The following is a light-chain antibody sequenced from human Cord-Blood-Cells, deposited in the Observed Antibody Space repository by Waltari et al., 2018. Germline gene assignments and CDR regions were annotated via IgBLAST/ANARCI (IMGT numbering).Light chain of an antibody. J-gene: IGLJ1*01. V-gene: IGLV2-11*01. CDR1: SSDVGGYNY. CDR2: EVS. CDR3: CSYAGSYPYV. Sequence: QSALTQPRSVSGSPGQSVTISCTGTSSDVGGYNYVSWYQQHPGKAPNFLIYEVSNRPSGFPERFLGAKSGNTASLTIAGLQAEDEADYFFCSYAGSYPYVFGTGTKVTVL.